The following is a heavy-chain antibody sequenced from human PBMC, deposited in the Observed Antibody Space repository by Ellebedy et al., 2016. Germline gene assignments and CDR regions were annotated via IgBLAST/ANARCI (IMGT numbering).Heavy chain of an antibody. J-gene: IGHJ3*02. V-gene: IGHV3-20*04. CDR2: INWNGGST. Sequence: GGSLRLSCAASGFTFDDYGMSWVRQAPGKGLEWVSGINWNGGSTGYADSVKGRFTISRDNSKNTLYLQMNSLRAEDTAVYYCATQSTGYPDAFDIWGQGTMVTVSS. D-gene: IGHD3-9*01. CDR1: GFTFDDYG. CDR3: ATQSTGYPDAFDI.